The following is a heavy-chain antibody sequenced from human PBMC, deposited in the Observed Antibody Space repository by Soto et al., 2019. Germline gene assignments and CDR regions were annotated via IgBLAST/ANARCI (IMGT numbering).Heavy chain of an antibody. Sequence: PGGSLRLSCAASGFTFSSYAMSWVRQAPGKGLEWVSAISGSGGSTYYADSVKGRFTISRDNSKNTLYLQMNSLRAEDTAVYYCAQAWGPLSDYYYYYGMDVCGQGTRVAVSS. J-gene: IGHJ6*01. D-gene: IGHD3-16*01. V-gene: IGHV3-23*01. CDR3: AQAWGPLSDYYYYYGMDV. CDR2: ISGSGGST. CDR1: GFTFSSYA.